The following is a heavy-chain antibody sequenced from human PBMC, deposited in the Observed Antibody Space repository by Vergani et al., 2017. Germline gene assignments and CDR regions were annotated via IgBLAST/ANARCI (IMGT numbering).Heavy chain of an antibody. V-gene: IGHV4-59*01. Sequence: QVQLQESGPGLVKPSETLSLTCTVSGGSISSYYWSWIRQPPGKGLEWIGYIYYSGSTNYNPSLKRRVTISVDTSKNQFSLKLSSVTAADTAVYYCARGRIYSGYDYWGQGTLVTVSS. CDR1: GGSISSYY. CDR3: ARGRIYSGYDY. D-gene: IGHD5-12*01. J-gene: IGHJ4*02. CDR2: IYYSGST.